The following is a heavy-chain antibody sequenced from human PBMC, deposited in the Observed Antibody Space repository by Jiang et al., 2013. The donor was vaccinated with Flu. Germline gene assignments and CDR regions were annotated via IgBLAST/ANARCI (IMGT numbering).Heavy chain of an antibody. J-gene: IGHJ4*02. Sequence: YGINWVRQAPGQGLEWMGWISAYNGNTNYAQKFQGRVTMTTDTSTSTAYMELRSLRSDDAAVYYCARILGYYDSGGYPFDYWGQGTLVTVSS. CDR1: YG. V-gene: IGHV1-18*04. CDR2: ISAYNGNT. CDR3: ARILGYYDSGGYPFDY. D-gene: IGHD3-22*01.